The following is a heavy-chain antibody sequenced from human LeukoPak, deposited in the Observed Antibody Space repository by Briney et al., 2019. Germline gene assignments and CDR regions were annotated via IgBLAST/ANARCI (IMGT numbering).Heavy chain of an antibody. D-gene: IGHD2-21*02. CDR1: GFTFSSYW. J-gene: IGHJ4*02. Sequence: GGSLRLSCAAFGFTFSSYWMHWVRQAPGRGLVWVSRINSDGSSTSYADSVKGRFTISRDNAKNTLYLQMNSLRAEDTAVYYCARAAYCGGDCYLTDYWGQGTLVTVSS. V-gene: IGHV3-74*01. CDR3: ARAAYCGGDCYLTDY. CDR2: INSDGSST.